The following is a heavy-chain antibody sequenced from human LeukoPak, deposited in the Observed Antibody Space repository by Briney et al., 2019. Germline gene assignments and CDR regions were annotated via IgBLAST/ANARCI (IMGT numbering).Heavy chain of an antibody. D-gene: IGHD1-1*01. CDR2: INHSGST. V-gene: IGHV4-34*01. CDR3: ARPIGTPNY. J-gene: IGHJ4*02. CDR1: GGSFSGYY. Sequence: SETLSLTCAVYGGSFSGYYWSWIRQPPGKGLEWIGEINHSGSTNYNPSLKSRVTISVDTSKNQFSLKLSSVTAADTAVYYCARPIGTPNYWGQGTLVTVSS.